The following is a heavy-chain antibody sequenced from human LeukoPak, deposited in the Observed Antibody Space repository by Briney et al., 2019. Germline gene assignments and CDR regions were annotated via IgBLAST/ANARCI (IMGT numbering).Heavy chain of an antibody. V-gene: IGHV4-59*08. CDR1: GGSISGNY. Sequence: SETLSLTCTVSGGSISGNYWNWIRQPPGKGLEWIGYIYYTGSTNYNPSLESRVTMSVDTSQNQVSLRLSSVTAADTAVYYYARGFYDSRGYSTPFDHWGQGTLVTVSP. D-gene: IGHD3-22*01. CDR3: ARGFYDSRGYSTPFDH. J-gene: IGHJ4*02. CDR2: IYYTGST.